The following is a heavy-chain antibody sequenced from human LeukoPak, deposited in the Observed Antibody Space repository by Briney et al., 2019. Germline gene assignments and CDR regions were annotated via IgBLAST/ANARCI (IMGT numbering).Heavy chain of an antibody. J-gene: IGHJ5*02. CDR3: ARAVGYCSGGSCYSGWFDP. CDR2: INHSGST. CDR1: GGSFSGYY. D-gene: IGHD2-15*01. V-gene: IGHV4-34*01. Sequence: SETLSLTCAVYGGSFSGYYWSWIRQPPGKGLEWLGEINHSGSTNYNPSLKSRVTISVYTSKIQFSLKLSSVTAADTAVYYCARAVGYCSGGSCYSGWFDPWGQGTLVTVSS.